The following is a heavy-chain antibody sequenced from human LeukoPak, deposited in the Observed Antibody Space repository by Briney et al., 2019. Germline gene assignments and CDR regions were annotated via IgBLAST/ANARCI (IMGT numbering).Heavy chain of an antibody. CDR3: VRERFLGHTGHKGMNY. CDR2: IHPSGGSR. J-gene: IGHJ4*02. CDR1: GYTFTSYY. Sequence: GASVKVSCKASGYTFTSYYMHWVRRAPGQGLEWMGIIHPSGGSRSYAQKFQGGVTMTRDTSTSTVCLQMIRLRAEDRAGYYCVRERFLGHTGHKGMNYWGQGTLVTVSS. V-gene: IGHV1-46*01. D-gene: IGHD2-21*01.